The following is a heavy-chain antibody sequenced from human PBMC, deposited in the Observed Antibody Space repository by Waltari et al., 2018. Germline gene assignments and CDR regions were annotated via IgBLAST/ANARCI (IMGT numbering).Heavy chain of an antibody. V-gene: IGHV4-59*01. CDR2: IYYSGGT. CDR3: ARDGLDGDYGMDY. CDR1: GGSFSSYY. J-gene: IGHJ4*02. D-gene: IGHD4-17*01. Sequence: QVQLQESGPGLVKPSETLSLTCTVSGGSFSSYYWSWYRQPPGKGLEWVGYIYYSGGTNYNPSLKSLDTISVDTSKNQFSLKLSSVTAADTAVYYCARDGLDGDYGMDYWGQGTLVTVSS.